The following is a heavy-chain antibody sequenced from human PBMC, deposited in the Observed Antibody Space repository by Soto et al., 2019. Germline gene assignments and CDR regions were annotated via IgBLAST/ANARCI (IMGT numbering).Heavy chain of an antibody. CDR3: ERIIVGVTVDL. V-gene: IGHV1-3*01. CDR2: INAGNGNT. CDR1: VYTFTSYA. D-gene: IGHD1-26*01. J-gene: IGHJ5*02. Sequence: VTVPFKSSVYTFTSYAIHGVRQAPGQRLEWMGWINAGNGNTKYSQKFQGRVTITRDTSKNQFFLTLTSVTDADTAVYFCERIIVGVTVDLWGQGSLVTVSS.